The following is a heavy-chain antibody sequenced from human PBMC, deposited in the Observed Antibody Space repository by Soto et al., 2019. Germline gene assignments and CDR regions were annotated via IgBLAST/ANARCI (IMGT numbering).Heavy chain of an antibody. CDR1: GFTFSSYS. D-gene: IGHD3-3*01. CDR2: ISSSSSTI. Sequence: GGSLRLSCAASGFTFSSYSMNWVRRAPGKGLEWVSYISSSSSTIYYADSVKGRFTISRDNAKNSLYLQMNSLRDEDTAVYYCARDPGDFWSGYSGGMDVWGQGTTVTVSS. J-gene: IGHJ6*02. CDR3: ARDPGDFWSGYSGGMDV. V-gene: IGHV3-48*02.